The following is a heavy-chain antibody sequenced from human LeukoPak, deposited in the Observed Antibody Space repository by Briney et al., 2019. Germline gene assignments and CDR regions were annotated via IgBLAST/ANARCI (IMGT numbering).Heavy chain of an antibody. Sequence: HTGGSLRLSCAASGFTFSSYWMHWVRQAPGKGLVWVSRINSAGSRTRYADSVKGRLTISRDNGKNSLYLQMNSLRAEDTGMYYCVRDEKKCGGDCYSMDWYFDLWGRGTLVTVSS. CDR2: INSAGSRT. CDR3: VRDEKKCGGDCYSMDWYFDL. J-gene: IGHJ2*01. CDR1: GFTFSSYW. V-gene: IGHV3-74*01. D-gene: IGHD2-21*02.